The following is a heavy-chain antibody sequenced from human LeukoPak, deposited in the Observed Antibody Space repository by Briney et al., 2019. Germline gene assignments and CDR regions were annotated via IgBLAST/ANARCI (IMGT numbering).Heavy chain of an antibody. CDR1: GFTFSSYA. CDR2: ISGTGGST. Sequence: GGSLRLSCAASGFTFSSYAMSWVRQAPGKGLEWVSAISGTGGSTYYADSVKGRFTISRDNSKNTLYLQMNSLRAEDTAVYYCAKSEDFWSGYYMPVNFDYWGQGTLVTVSS. V-gene: IGHV3-23*01. J-gene: IGHJ4*02. CDR3: AKSEDFWSGYYMPVNFDY. D-gene: IGHD3-3*01.